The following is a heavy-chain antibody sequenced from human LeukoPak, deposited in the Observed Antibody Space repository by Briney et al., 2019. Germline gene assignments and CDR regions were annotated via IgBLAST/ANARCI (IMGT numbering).Heavy chain of an antibody. CDR1: GFTFSSYS. V-gene: IGHV3-48*04. CDR2: ISSSSSTI. J-gene: IGHJ6*02. CDR3: ARVHCGGDCYRPDYYYGMDV. D-gene: IGHD2-21*02. Sequence: GGSLRLSCAASGFTFSSYSMNWVRQAPGKGLEWVSYISSSSSTIYYADSVKGRFTISRDNAKNSLYLRMNSLRAEDTAVYYCARVHCGGDCYRPDYYYGMDVWGQGTTVTVSS.